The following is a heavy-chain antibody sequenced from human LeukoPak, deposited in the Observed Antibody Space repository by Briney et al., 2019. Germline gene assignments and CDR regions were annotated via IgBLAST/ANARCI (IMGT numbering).Heavy chain of an antibody. CDR3: ARATWNRRAFDI. Sequence: GGSLRLSCAASGFTFRDYYMSWIRQAPGKGLEWVSFITGTGSTTYYADSVKGRFTISRDNAKNSLYLQMNGLRAEDTAVYYCARATWNRRAFDIWGQGTMVTVSS. J-gene: IGHJ3*02. D-gene: IGHD1-1*01. V-gene: IGHV3-11*04. CDR1: GFTFRDYY. CDR2: ITGTGSTT.